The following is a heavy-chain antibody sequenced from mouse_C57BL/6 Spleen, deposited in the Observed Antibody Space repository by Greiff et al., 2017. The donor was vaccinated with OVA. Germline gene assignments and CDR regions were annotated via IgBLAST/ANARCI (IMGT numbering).Heavy chain of an antibody. V-gene: IGHV5-4*03. Sequence: DVHLVESGGGLVKPGGSLKLSCAASGFTFSSYAMSWVRQTPEKRLEWVATISDGGSYTYYPDNVKGRFTISRDNAKNNLYLQMSHLKSEDTAMYYCARRNDYYAMDYWGQGTSVTVSS. CDR1: GFTFSSYA. D-gene: IGHD2-12*01. CDR2: ISDGGSYT. CDR3: ARRNDYYAMDY. J-gene: IGHJ4*01.